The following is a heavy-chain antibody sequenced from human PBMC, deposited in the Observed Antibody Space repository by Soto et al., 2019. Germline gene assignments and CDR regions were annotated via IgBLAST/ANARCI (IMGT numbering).Heavy chain of an antibody. CDR2: INHSGST. CDR3: ARGGGWLQHLHYFDY. J-gene: IGHJ4*02. Sequence: PSETLSLTCAVDGGSFSGYYWSRISQPPGKGLEWIGEINHSGSTNYNPSLKSRVTISVDTSKNQFSLKLSSVTAADTAVYYCARGGGWLQHLHYFDYWGQGTLVTVSS. V-gene: IGHV4-34*01. D-gene: IGHD5-12*01. CDR1: GGSFSGYY.